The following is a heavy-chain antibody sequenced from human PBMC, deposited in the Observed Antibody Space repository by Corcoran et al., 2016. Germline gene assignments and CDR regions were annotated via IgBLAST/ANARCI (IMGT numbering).Heavy chain of an antibody. Sequence: QLQLQESGPGLVKPSETLSLTCTVSGGSISSSSYYWGWIRQPPGKGLEWIGSIYYSGSTYYNPSLKSRVTISVDPSKNQFSLQLSSVTAADTAVYYCARNNHETEYYYYGMDVWGQGTTVTVSS. V-gene: IGHV4-39*07. CDR1: GGSISSSSYY. CDR2: IYYSGST. J-gene: IGHJ6*02. CDR3: ARNNHETEYYYYGMDV.